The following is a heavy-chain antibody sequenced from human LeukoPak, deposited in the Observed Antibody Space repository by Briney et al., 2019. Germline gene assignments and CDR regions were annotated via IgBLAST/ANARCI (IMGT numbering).Heavy chain of an antibody. CDR2: INHSGST. V-gene: IGHV4-34*01. J-gene: IGHJ4*02. Sequence: SETRSLTCAVYGGSFSGYYWSWIRQPPGKGLEWIGEINHSGSTNYNPSLKSRVTISVDTSKNQFSLKLSSVTAADTAVYYCARGSYCGGDCYPRPFDYWGQGTLVTVSS. D-gene: IGHD2-21*02. CDR1: GGSFSGYY. CDR3: ARGSYCGGDCYPRPFDY.